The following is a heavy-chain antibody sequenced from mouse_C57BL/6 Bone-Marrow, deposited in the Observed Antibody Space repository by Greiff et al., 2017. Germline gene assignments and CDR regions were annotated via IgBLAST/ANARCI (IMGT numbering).Heavy chain of an antibody. CDR3: ARVSYWYLDV. CDR2: IWRGGST. CDR1: GFSLTSYG. J-gene: IGHJ1*03. V-gene: IGHV2-5*01. Sequence: QVQLQQSGPGLVQPSQSLSITCTASGFSLTSYGVHWVRQSPGKGLEWLGVIWRGGSTDYNAAFMSRLSITKDNAKSKVFFKMNSLQADDTAIYYCARVSYWYLDVWGTGTTVTVSS.